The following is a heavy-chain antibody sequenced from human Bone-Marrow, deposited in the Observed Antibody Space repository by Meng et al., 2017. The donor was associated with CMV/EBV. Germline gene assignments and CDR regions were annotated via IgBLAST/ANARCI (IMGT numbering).Heavy chain of an antibody. CDR1: GFTFDDYA. D-gene: IGHD2-2*01. J-gene: IGHJ4*02. CDR3: ARAVVVPVNTDY. Sequence: GESLKISCAASGFTFDDYAMHWVRQAPGKGLVWVSRINSDGSSTSYADSVKGRFTISRDNAKHTLNLQMYSLRAEDTAVYYCARAVVVPVNTDYWGQGTLVTVSS. CDR2: INSDGSST. V-gene: IGHV3-74*01.